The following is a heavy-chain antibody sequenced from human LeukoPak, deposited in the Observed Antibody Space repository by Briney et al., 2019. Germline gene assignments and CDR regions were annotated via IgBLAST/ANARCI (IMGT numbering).Heavy chain of an antibody. CDR1: GFTFSNAY. CDR2: IKPKTDGETT. D-gene: IGHD1-1*01. CDR3: TRDRGAYNLYDY. Sequence: GGSLRLSCAASGFTFSNAYMNWVRQAPGKGLEWVGRIKPKTDGETTEYAAPVKDRFSISRDDSKAIAYLQMNSLKTEDTAVYHCTRDRGAYNLYDYWGQGTLVTVSS. V-gene: IGHV3-15*07. J-gene: IGHJ4*02.